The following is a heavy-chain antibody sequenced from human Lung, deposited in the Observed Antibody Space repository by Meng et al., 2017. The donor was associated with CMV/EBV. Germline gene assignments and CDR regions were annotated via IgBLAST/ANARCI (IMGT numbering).Heavy chain of an antibody. J-gene: IGHJ4*02. Sequence: GGSXRLXCAASGFTFSSYAMHWVRQAPGKGLEYISAISSNWGSTYYADSVKGRFTISRDNSKNTLYLQMGSLRAEDMAVYYCAGVRGTTPLFDYWGQGSLVTVSS. D-gene: IGHD1-7*01. CDR3: AGVRGTTPLFDY. CDR1: GFTFSSYA. V-gene: IGHV3-64*02. CDR2: ISSNWGST.